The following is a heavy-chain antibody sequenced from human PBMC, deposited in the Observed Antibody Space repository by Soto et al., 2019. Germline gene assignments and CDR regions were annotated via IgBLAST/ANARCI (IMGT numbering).Heavy chain of an antibody. CDR2: IYFSGGT. D-gene: IGHD1-26*01. CDR3: ASYRVPPGATLSF. CDR1: GASVSRGSHY. J-gene: IGHJ4*01. Sequence: LETLCVTCNVSGASVSRGSHYWSWVRQPPGKGLGWIGHIYFSGGTKYNPSLKSRVTIAVDMAKNQFSLIVMFVTAAAPAVYEFASYRVPPGATLSFWGQGSLDTGSS. V-gene: IGHV4-61*01.